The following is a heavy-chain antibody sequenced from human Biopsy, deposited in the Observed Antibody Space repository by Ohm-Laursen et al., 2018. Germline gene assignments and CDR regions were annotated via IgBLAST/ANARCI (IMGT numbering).Heavy chain of an antibody. Sequence: GSLRLSCAASGFPVSDYYMGWIRQAPGRGLEWVSDINSSGSTKYHAESVKGRFTISRDNAMNSVYLQMSSLRGEDTAVYYCARAVGIAAAPIDYWGQGTLVTVSS. CDR1: GFPVSDYY. CDR3: ARAVGIAAAPIDY. J-gene: IGHJ4*02. D-gene: IGHD2-15*01. CDR2: INSSGSTK. V-gene: IGHV3-11*01.